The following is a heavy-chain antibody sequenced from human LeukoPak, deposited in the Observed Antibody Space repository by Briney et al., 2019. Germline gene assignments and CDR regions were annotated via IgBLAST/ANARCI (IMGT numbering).Heavy chain of an antibody. J-gene: IGHJ4*02. CDR1: GFTFSNYA. Sequence: GSLRLSCAASGFTFSNYAMSWVRQAPGKGLEWVSYISSSSSTIYYADSVKGRFTISRDNAKNSLYLQMNSLRAEDTAVYYCARDGPHVHWNDDLLPIDYWGQGTLVTVSS. CDR3: ARDGPHVHWNDDLLPIDY. V-gene: IGHV3-48*04. CDR2: ISSSSSTI. D-gene: IGHD1-1*01.